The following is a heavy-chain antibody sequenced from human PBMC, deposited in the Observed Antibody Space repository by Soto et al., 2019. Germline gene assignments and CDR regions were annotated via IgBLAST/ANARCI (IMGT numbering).Heavy chain of an antibody. J-gene: IGHJ5*02. CDR2: IFSNDEK. CDR3: ARVNCSGGSCYPEGNWFDP. D-gene: IGHD2-15*01. V-gene: IGHV2-26*01. Sequence: KESGPVLVKPTETLTLTCTVSGFSLSNARMGVSWIRQPPGKALEWLAHIFSNDEKSYSTSLKSRLTISKDTSKSQVVLTMTNMDPVDTATYYCARVNCSGGSCYPEGNWFDPWGQGTLVTVSS. CDR1: GFSLSNARMG.